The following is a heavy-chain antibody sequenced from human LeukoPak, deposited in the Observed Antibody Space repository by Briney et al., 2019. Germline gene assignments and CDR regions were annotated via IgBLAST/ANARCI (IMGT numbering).Heavy chain of an antibody. V-gene: IGHV1-2*02. CDR2: IDPPSGAT. Sequence: GASVKVSCKASGYTFTGYYIHWLRQAPGQGLEWMGWIDPPSGATNYAQKFQDTVTMTRDRSIGTAYMEARRLKSDDTAVYYCARSGFSTGFYMDFWGQGTLVPVSS. CDR3: ARSGFSTGFYMDF. CDR1: GYTFTGYY. J-gene: IGHJ4*02. D-gene: IGHD6-19*01.